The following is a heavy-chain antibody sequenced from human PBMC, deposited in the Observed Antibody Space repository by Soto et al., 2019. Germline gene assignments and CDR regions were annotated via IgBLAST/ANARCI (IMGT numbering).Heavy chain of an antibody. CDR1: GDSITNTYYY. J-gene: IGHJ6*03. CDR2: IHHSGST. V-gene: IGHV4-39*01. CDR3: VRPAWYQNYSFHYMDV. D-gene: IGHD6-13*01. Sequence: QLQLQESGPGLVKPSETLSLTCIVSGDSITNTYYYWAWIRQPPGKGLEWIGSIHHSGSTYNNPSLESRETISVDTSKNQFSLRLSSVTAADTAVYYCVRPAWYQNYSFHYMDVWGKGTTVTVSS.